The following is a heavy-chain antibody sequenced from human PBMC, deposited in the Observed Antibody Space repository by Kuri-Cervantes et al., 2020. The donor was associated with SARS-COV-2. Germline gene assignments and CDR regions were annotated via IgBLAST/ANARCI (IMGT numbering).Heavy chain of an antibody. V-gene: IGHV3-23*01. J-gene: IGHJ4*02. CDR3: ARDPVSLGYCSGGSCYYDY. CDR1: GFTFSSYA. D-gene: IGHD2-15*01. CDR2: ISGSGGST. Sequence: GESLKISCAASGFTFSSYAMSWVRQAPGKGLEWVSAISGSGGSTYYADSVKGRFTISRDNSKNTLYLQMNSLRAEDTAVYYCARDPVSLGYCSGGSCYYDYWGQGTLVTVSS.